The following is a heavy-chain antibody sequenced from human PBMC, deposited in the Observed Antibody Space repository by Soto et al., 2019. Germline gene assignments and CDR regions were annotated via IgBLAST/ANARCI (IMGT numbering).Heavy chain of an antibody. J-gene: IGHJ4*02. V-gene: IGHV4-59*08. CDR1: GGSISNYY. Sequence: PSETLSLTCTVSGGSISNYYWSWIRQPPGKGLEWIGYICYSGSTNCNPSLKSRVTISVDTSKNQFSLKLSSVTAADTAVYYCARHRYSYGVYYFDYWGQGTLVTVSS. CDR3: ARHRYSYGVYYFDY. CDR2: ICYSGST. D-gene: IGHD5-18*01.